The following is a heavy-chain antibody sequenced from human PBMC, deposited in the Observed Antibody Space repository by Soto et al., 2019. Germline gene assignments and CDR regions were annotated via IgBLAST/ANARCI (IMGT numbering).Heavy chain of an antibody. CDR1: GFTFSNYA. J-gene: IGHJ2*01. CDR3: AKKVSGEFRNWYFDL. Sequence: GASLTLSCASSGFTFSNYAMSWVRQAPGKGLEWVAGISRSGGSTYYSHSVKRRFTISRDNSKNTLYLQMNSLRVDDTAVYYCAKKVSGEFRNWYFDLWGRGTRVTAPQ. CDR2: ISRSGGST. D-gene: IGHD3-10*01. V-gene: IGHV3-23*01.